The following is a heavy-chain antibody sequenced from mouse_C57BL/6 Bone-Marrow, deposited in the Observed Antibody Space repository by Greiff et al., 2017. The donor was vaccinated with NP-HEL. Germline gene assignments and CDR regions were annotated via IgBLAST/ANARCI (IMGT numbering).Heavy chain of an antibody. J-gene: IGHJ2*01. CDR1: GFTFSSYG. D-gene: IGHD2-5*01. CDR2: ISSGGSYT. CDR3: ARHYYSNYFDY. V-gene: IGHV5-6*01. Sequence: EVQLMESGGDLVKPGGSLKLSCAASGFTFSSYGMSWVRQTPDKRLEWVATISSGGSYTDYPDSVKGRCTISRDNAKNTLYLQMSNLKSEDTTMYYCARHYYSNYFDYWGQGTTLTVSS.